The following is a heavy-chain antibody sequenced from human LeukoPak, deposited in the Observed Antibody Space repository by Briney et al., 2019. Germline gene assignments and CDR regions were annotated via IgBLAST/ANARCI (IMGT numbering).Heavy chain of an antibody. D-gene: IGHD3-22*01. CDR2: ISGSGGST. Sequence: GGTLRLSCAASGFTFSSYGMSWVRQAPGKGLEWVSAISGSGGSTYYADSVKGRFTISRDNSKNTLYLQMNSLRAEDTAVYYCAKRGMTVVVITVPYYFDYWGQGTLVTVSS. CDR3: AKRGMTVVVITVPYYFDY. CDR1: GFTFSSYG. J-gene: IGHJ4*02. V-gene: IGHV3-23*01.